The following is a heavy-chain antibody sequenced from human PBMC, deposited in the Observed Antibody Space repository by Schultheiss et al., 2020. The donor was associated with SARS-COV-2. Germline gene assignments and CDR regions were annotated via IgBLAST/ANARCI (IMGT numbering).Heavy chain of an antibody. CDR3: ARTPLAFWSAYPCDY. CDR1: GFTFDDYV. J-gene: IGHJ4*02. D-gene: IGHD3-3*01. Sequence: GGSLRLSCAASGFTFDDYVMHWVRQAPGKGLEWVSGISWNSGSIGYADSVKGRFTISRDNAKNSLYLQMNSLRAEDTAVYYCARTPLAFWSAYPCDYWGQGTLVTVSS. V-gene: IGHV3-9*01. CDR2: ISWNSGSI.